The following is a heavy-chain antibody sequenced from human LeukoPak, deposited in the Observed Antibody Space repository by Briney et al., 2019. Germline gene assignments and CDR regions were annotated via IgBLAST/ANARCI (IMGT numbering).Heavy chain of an antibody. CDR3: AKELAYSYAKFDY. D-gene: IGHD5-18*01. V-gene: IGHV3-23*01. CDR1: GFTFSSYA. Sequence: GGSLRLSCAASGFTFSSYAMSWVRQAPGKGLEWVSRISGSGSTTYYTDSVKGRFTVSRDNSKNTLYLQMDSLRVEDTAIYCCAKELAYSYAKFDYWGQGTLVTVSS. CDR2: ISGSGSTT. J-gene: IGHJ4*02.